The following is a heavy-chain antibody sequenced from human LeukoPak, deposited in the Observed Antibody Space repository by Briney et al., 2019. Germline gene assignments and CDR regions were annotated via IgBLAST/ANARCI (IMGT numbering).Heavy chain of an antibody. CDR3: ARPLNDYGDWKLLDY. CDR2: INPSGGST. D-gene: IGHD4-17*01. J-gene: IGHJ4*02. Sequence: ASVKVSCKASGYTFTSYYMHWVRHAPGQGLEWMGIINPSGGSTSYAQKFQGRVTMTRDTSTSTVYMELSSLRSEATAVYYCARPLNDYGDWKLLDYWGQGTLVTVSS. V-gene: IGHV1-46*01. CDR1: GYTFTSYY.